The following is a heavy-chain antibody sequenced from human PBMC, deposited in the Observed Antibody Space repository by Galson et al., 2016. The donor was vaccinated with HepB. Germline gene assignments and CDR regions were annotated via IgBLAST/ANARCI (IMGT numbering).Heavy chain of an antibody. CDR1: GYIFTHYW. D-gene: IGHD1-14*01. J-gene: IGHJ4*02. CDR3: ARNSGDAYPAPFDY. Sequence: QSGAEVKKPGESLKISCKGSGYIFTHYWIGWVRQMPGKGLEWMGIIYPGNSDTRYSPSFQGQVTISADKSISTAYLQWNSLKASDTAIYYCARNSGDAYPAPFDYWGQGSLVTVSS. CDR2: IYPGNSDT. V-gene: IGHV5-51*01.